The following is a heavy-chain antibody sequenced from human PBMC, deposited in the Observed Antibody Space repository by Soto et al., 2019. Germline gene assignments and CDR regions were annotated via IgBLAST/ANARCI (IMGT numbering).Heavy chain of an antibody. D-gene: IGHD3-22*01. Sequence: SETLSLTCPVSGGYSSTVNYCWSWIRQSPDKGLEWIGHIYNGGSTYNNPSLKSRVTISVDTSKNQFSLKLSSVTAADTAVYYCARHGMDYYDSSGYYYSPYYFDYWGQGTLVTVSS. CDR1: GGYSSTVNYC. V-gene: IGHV4-39*01. CDR2: IYNGGST. J-gene: IGHJ4*02. CDR3: ARHGMDYYDSSGYYYSPYYFDY.